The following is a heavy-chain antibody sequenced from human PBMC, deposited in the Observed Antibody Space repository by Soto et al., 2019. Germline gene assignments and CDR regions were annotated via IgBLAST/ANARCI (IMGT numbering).Heavy chain of an antibody. J-gene: IGHJ5*02. CDR1: GGTFSSSA. CDR3: SNGHYSSSSRGWFDP. CDR2: IIPIFGTA. V-gene: IGHV1-69*01. D-gene: IGHD6-13*01. Sequence: QVQLVQSGAEVKKPGSSVKVSCKASGGTFSSSAISWVRQAPGQGLEWMGGIIPIFGTADYAQKFQGRVTITADESTTTAYTELSSLRPADTAVYYCSNGHYSSSSRGWFDPWGQGTLVIVSS.